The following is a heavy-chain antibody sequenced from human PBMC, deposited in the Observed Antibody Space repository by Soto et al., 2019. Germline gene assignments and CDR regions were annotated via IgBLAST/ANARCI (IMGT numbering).Heavy chain of an antibody. CDR1: GFTFSDYY. CDR3: ARVDGPGAFDI. J-gene: IGHJ3*02. V-gene: IGHV3-11*05. Sequence: QVQLVESGGGLVKPGGSLRLSCAASGFTFSDYYMSWIRQAPGKGLEWVSYISSSSSYTNYADSVKGRFIISRDNAKNSLYLQMNSLRAEDTAVYYCARVDGPGAFDIWGQGTMVTVSS. CDR2: ISSSSSYT.